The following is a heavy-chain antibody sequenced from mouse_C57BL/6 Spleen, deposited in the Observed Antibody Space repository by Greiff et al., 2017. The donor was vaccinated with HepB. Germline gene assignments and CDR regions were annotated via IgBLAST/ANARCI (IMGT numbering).Heavy chain of an antibody. CDR3: ARSRADYYGSRFDY. D-gene: IGHD1-1*01. Sequence: QVQLKQPGAELVKPGASVKMSCKASGYTFTSYWITWVKQRPGQGLEWIGDIYPGSGSTNYNEKFKSKATLTVDTSSSTAYMQLSSLTSEDSAVYYCARSRADYYGSRFDYWGQGTTLTVSS. V-gene: IGHV1-55*01. CDR2: IYPGSGST. J-gene: IGHJ2*01. CDR1: GYTFTSYW.